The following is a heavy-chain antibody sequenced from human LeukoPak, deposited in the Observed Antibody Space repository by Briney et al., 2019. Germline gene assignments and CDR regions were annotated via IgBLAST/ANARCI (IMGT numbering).Heavy chain of an antibody. Sequence: GGSLRLSCGASGFTFSNFAMHWVRQAPGKGLEWVAVISYDGADTSYADSVKGRFTISRDNSKNTVHLQMNNLRAEDTAMYFCARRLYIVRGAFDIWGQGTMVTVSS. D-gene: IGHD2/OR15-2a*01. J-gene: IGHJ3*02. CDR1: GFTFSNFA. CDR2: ISYDGADT. CDR3: ARRLYIVRGAFDI. V-gene: IGHV3-30*14.